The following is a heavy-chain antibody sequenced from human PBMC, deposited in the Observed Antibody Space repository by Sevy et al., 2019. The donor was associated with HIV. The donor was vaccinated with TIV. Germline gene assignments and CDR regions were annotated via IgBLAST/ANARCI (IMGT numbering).Heavy chain of an antibody. V-gene: IGHV3-23*01. Sequence: GESLKISCAASGFTFSSYAMYWVRQAPGKGLEWVSAISGSGGSTYYADSVKGRFTISRDNSKNTLYLQMNSLRAEDTAVYYCAKGIRGEQLVDYYYYYGMDVWGQGTTVTVSS. CDR2: ISGSGGST. CDR3: AKGIRGEQLVDYYYYYGMDV. D-gene: IGHD6-13*01. J-gene: IGHJ6*02. CDR1: GFTFSSYA.